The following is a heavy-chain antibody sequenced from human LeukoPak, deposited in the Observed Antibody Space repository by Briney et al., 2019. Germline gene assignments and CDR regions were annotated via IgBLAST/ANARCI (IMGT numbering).Heavy chain of an antibody. Sequence: PGGSLRLSCAASGFTFDDYGMSWVRQAPGKGLEWVSGINWNGGSTGYADSVKGRFTISRDNAKNSLYLQMNSLRAEDTALYYCARVVGYYYDSSGRNGYFDYWGQGTLVTVSS. D-gene: IGHD3-22*01. CDR1: GFTFDDYG. J-gene: IGHJ4*02. V-gene: IGHV3-20*04. CDR3: ARVVGYYYDSSGRNGYFDY. CDR2: INWNGGST.